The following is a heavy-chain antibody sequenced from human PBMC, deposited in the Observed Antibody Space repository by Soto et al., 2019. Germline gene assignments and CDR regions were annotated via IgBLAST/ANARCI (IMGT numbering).Heavy chain of an antibody. CDR3: VRDDAFDI. CDR1: GFTFSSYG. CDR2: ISYDGSNK. V-gene: IGHV3-30*03. Sequence: PGGSLRLSCAASGFTFSSYGMHWVRQAPGKGLEWVAVISYDGSNKYYADSVKGRFTISRDNSKNTLYLQMNSLRAEDTAEYYCVRDDAFDIWGQGTMVTV. J-gene: IGHJ3*02.